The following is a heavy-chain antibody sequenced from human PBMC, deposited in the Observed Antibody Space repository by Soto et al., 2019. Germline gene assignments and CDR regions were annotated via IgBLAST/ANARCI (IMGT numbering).Heavy chain of an antibody. CDR1: GYTLTELS. V-gene: IGHV1-24*01. Sequence: QVQLVQSGAEVKKPGASVKVSCRVSGYTLTELSMHWVRQAPGKGLEWMGGFDPEDGETIYAQKLQGRVTMTEDTSTDTAYMELSSLRSEGTAVYYCAVALGYCSGGSCYGAEYLQHWGQGTLVTVSS. CDR2: FDPEDGET. J-gene: IGHJ1*01. CDR3: AVALGYCSGGSCYGAEYLQH. D-gene: IGHD2-15*01.